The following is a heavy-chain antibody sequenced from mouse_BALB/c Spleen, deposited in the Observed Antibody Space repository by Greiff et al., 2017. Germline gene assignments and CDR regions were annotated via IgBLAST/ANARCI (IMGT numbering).Heavy chain of an antibody. Sequence: EVQLQQSGAELVKPGASVKLSCTASGFNITDTYMHWVKQRPEQGLEWIGRIDPANGNTKYDPKFQGKATITADTSSNTAYLQLSSLTSEDTAVYYCAPYYYGSSYWYFDVWGAGTTVTVSS. V-gene: IGHV14-3*02. D-gene: IGHD1-1*01. CDR1: GFNITDTY. J-gene: IGHJ1*01. CDR3: APYYYGSSYWYFDV. CDR2: IDPANGNT.